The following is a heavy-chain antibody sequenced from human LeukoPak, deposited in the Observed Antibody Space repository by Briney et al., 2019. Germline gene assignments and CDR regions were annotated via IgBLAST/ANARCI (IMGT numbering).Heavy chain of an antibody. Sequence: GGSLRLSCAASGFTFSSYAMSWVRQAPGKGLEWVSAISGSGGNTYYADSVKGRFTISRDNSKNTLYLQMNSLRAEDTAVYYCAKDQGDYSNYGFYYYYMDVWGKGTTVTISS. CDR2: ISGSGGNT. V-gene: IGHV3-23*01. J-gene: IGHJ6*03. CDR3: AKDQGDYSNYGFYYYYMDV. CDR1: GFTFSSYA. D-gene: IGHD4-11*01.